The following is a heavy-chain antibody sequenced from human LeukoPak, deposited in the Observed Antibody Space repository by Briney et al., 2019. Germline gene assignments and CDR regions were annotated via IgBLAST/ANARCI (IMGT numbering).Heavy chain of an antibody. D-gene: IGHD2-15*01. V-gene: IGHV3-23*01. CDR1: GFTFSSYA. Sequence: PGGSLRLSCAASGFTFSSYAMTRVRQAPGKGLEWVSGIGDIVGSTVYADSVKGRFTISRDNSKNTLYLQMYSLRAEDTAVYYCAKGVVPYYYYAMDVWGQGTTVTVSS. J-gene: IGHJ6*02. CDR3: AKGVVPYYYYAMDV. CDR2: IGDIVGST.